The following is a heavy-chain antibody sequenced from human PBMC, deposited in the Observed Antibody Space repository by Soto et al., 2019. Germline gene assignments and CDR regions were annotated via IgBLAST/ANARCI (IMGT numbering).Heavy chain of an antibody. Sequence: QVQLQESGPGLVKPSQTLSLTCTVSGGSISSGDYYWSWIRQPPGKGLEWIGYIYYSWSTYYNPSLKSRVTISVDTSKNQFCLKLSSVTAADTAVYDCARERAEGSRLDPWGQGTLVTVSS. CDR3: ARERAEGSRLDP. V-gene: IGHV4-30-4*01. D-gene: IGHD6-13*01. J-gene: IGHJ5*02. CDR2: IYYSWST. CDR1: GGSISSGDYY.